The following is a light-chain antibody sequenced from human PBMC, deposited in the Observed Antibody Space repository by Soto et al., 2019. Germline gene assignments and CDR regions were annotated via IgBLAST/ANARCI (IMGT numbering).Light chain of an antibody. J-gene: IGKJ1*01. V-gene: IGKV3-15*01. CDR3: QQYNNWPRT. CDR1: QNVSSD. CDR2: GAS. Sequence: EIVMTQSPATLSVSPGARAPLSCRASQNVSSDFAWYRQKPGQAPRLLIYGASTRATGIPARFSGSGSGTEFTLTINSLQSEDFAVYYCQQYNNWPRTFGQGTKVDIK.